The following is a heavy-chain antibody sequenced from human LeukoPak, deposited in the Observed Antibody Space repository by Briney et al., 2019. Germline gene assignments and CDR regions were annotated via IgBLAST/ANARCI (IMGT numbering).Heavy chain of an antibody. Sequence: SETLSLTCTVSGGSISSSSYYWGWVRQPPGAGLEWIGSIYYSGSTYYNPSLKSRVTISVDTSKNQFSLKLSSVTAADTAVYYCARGQAYSSSWYSYYYYYMDVWGKGTTVTVSS. J-gene: IGHJ6*03. CDR3: ARGQAYSSSWYSYYYYYMDV. CDR2: IYYSGST. CDR1: GGSISSSSYY. V-gene: IGHV4-39*07. D-gene: IGHD6-13*01.